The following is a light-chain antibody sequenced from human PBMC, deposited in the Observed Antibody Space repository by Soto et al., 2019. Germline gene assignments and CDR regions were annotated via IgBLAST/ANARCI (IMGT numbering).Light chain of an antibody. Sequence: HSVLTQPPSVSGSPGQSVTISCTGTSSDVGNYNRVSWYQQPPGTAPKVIIYEVSNRPSGVPDRFSGSKSGNTASLTISGLQAEDEADYYCSSYTSSSTYVFGTGTKVTVL. CDR1: SSDVGNYNR. J-gene: IGLJ1*01. CDR2: EVS. CDR3: SSYTSSSTYV. V-gene: IGLV2-18*02.